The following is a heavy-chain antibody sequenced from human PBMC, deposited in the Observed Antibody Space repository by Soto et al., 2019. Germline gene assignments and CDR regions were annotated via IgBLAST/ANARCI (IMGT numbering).Heavy chain of an antibody. CDR1: GFTFSSYG. Sequence: QVQLVESGGGVVQPGRSLRLSCAASGFTFSSYGMHWVRQAPGKGLEWLAVIWFDGSNKFYADSVKGRFTISRDNSKNTVSLQMNSPRDDVSATYYCATTGPYWGQGTLVTVSS. CDR2: IWFDGSNK. CDR3: ATTGPY. J-gene: IGHJ4*02. V-gene: IGHV3-33*01.